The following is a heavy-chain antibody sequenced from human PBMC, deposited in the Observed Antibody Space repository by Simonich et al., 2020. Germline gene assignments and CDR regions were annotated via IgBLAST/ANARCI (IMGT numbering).Heavy chain of an antibody. Sequence: QVQLVQSGDEVKKPAASVKVSCKASGYTFTGYDMHWVRQAPGQGLEGVGRAPLPEHDGMWRGNPISGGKNSGQKCKRRFTSTRATSISTAYMERGRLRCDDTAVYYGACYGGNCSGGCCYWYFDLWGRGTLVTVSS. CDR3: ACYGGNCSGGCCYWYFDL. J-gene: IGHJ2*01. V-gene: IGHV1-2*01. D-gene: IGHD2-15*01. CDR2: APLPEHDGMWRGNPISGGK. CDR1: GYTFTGYD.